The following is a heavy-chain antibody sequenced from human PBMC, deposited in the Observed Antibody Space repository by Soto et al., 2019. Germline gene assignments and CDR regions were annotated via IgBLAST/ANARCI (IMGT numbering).Heavy chain of an antibody. Sequence: ASVKVSCKASGYTFTSYGISWVRQAPGQGLEWMGWISAYNGNTNYAQKLQGRVTMTTDTSTSTAYMELRSLRSDDTAVYYCARDARFGTYGSGSYFEDNWFDTWGQGTLVTVSS. V-gene: IGHV1-18*01. CDR2: ISAYNGNT. CDR1: GYTFTSYG. CDR3: ARDARFGTYGSGSYFEDNWFDT. J-gene: IGHJ5*02. D-gene: IGHD3-10*01.